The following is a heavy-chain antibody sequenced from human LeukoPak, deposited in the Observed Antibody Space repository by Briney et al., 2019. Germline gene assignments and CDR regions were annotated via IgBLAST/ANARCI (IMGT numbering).Heavy chain of an antibody. CDR3: AKDETLWSGAYYFYY. V-gene: IGHV3-23*01. CDR1: GFTFSDYY. D-gene: IGHD3-10*01. CDR2: VSGSGDRT. Sequence: GGSLRLSCAASGFTFSDYYMSWVRQAPGKGLEWVSAVSGSGDRTYYADSVKGRFTISRDNFKNTLSLQMNSLRAEDTALYYCAKDETLWSGAYYFYYWGQGTLVTVSS. J-gene: IGHJ4*02.